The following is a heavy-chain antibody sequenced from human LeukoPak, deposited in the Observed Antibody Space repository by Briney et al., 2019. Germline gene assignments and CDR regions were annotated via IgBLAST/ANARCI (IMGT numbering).Heavy chain of an antibody. D-gene: IGHD3-10*02. CDR3: ARDVRGVIDYFDY. CDR1: GYSFTSYW. CDR2: IYPGESDT. V-gene: IGHV5-51*01. Sequence: GESLQISCKGSGYSFTSYWIGWVRQMPGKGLEWMGIIYPGESDTRYRPSFQGQVTISADKSITTAYLQWSSLKASDTAMYYCARDVRGVIDYFDYWGQGTLLSVSS. J-gene: IGHJ4*02.